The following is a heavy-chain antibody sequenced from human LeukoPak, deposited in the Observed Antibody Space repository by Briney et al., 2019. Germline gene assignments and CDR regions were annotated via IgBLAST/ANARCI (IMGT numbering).Heavy chain of an antibody. CDR1: GFTFSDYY. CDR3: ARGALLWPDTVCYFDY. D-gene: IGHD3-10*01. CDR2: ISSSGSTR. V-gene: IGHV3-11*01. J-gene: IGHJ4*02. Sequence: GGSLRLSCAASGFTFSDYYMNWIRQAPGKGLEWVSYISSSGSTRYSTDSVKGRFTISRDNAKNSLYLQMTSLRADDTAVYYCARGALLWPDTVCYFDYWGQGTLVTVSS.